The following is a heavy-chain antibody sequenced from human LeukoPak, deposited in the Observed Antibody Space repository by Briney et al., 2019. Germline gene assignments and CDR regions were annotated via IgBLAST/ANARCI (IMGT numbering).Heavy chain of an antibody. CDR2: ISSSSSYI. CDR3: AKDGVSSSYYYYYMDV. V-gene: IGHV3-21*04. CDR1: GFTFSSYS. D-gene: IGHD3-16*01. Sequence: PGGSLRLSCAASGFTFSSYSMNWVRQAPRKGLEWVSSISSSSSYIYYADSVKGRFTISRDNAKNSLYLQMNSLRAEDTAIYYCAKDGVSSSYYYYYMDVWGKGTTVTVSS. J-gene: IGHJ6*03.